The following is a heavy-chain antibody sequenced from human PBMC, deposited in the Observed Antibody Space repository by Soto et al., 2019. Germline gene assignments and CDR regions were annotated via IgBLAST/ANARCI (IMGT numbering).Heavy chain of an antibody. CDR2: IYYSGST. D-gene: IGHD1-26*01. CDR3: ARGREPHAFDI. Sequence: QVQLQESGPGLVKPSETLSLTCTVSGGSISSYYWSWIRQPPGKGLEWIGYIYYSGSTNYNPSLKSRVTISVDTSKNQFSLKLSSVTAADTAVYYCARGREPHAFDIWGQGTMVTVSS. CDR1: GGSISSYY. J-gene: IGHJ3*02. V-gene: IGHV4-59*01.